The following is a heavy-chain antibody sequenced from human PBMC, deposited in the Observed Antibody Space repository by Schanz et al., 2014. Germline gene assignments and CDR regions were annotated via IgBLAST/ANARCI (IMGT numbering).Heavy chain of an antibody. CDR1: GDSMSSGGYY. Sequence: QVQLQESGPGLVKPSQTLSLTCNVSGDSMSSGGYYWNWIRQHPGKGLEWIGYIYDSGNTYYNPSLKSRVTMSIDTSENQFSLNLRSVTGADTAVYYCARLVGPSFYYGMDVGVRGTTVTVSS. D-gene: IGHD2-15*01. CDR3: ARLVGPSFYYGMDV. CDR2: IYDSGNT. V-gene: IGHV4-31*03. J-gene: IGHJ6*02.